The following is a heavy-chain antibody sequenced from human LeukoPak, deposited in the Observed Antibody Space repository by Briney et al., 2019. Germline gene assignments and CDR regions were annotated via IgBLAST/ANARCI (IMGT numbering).Heavy chain of an antibody. J-gene: IGHJ4*02. CDR2: IYYSGST. D-gene: IGHD2-8*01. Sequence: PSETLSLTCTVSGGTISSGDYYWRWIRQPPGKGLEGIGYIYYSGSTYYNPSLKSRVTISVDTSKNQFSLKLSSVTAADTAVYYCARVPTTYCTNGVCYYFDYWGQGTLVTVSS. CDR1: GGTISSGDYY. CDR3: ARVPTTYCTNGVCYYFDY. V-gene: IGHV4-30-4*08.